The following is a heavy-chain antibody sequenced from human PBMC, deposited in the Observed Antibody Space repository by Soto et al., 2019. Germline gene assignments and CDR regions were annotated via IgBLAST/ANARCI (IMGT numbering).Heavy chain of an antibody. D-gene: IGHD2-21*01. V-gene: IGHV4-30-4*01. CDR2: VYYSGST. J-gene: IGHJ6*02. Sequence: SETLSLTCSVSGGSINSGDYHWTWIRQSPGKGLEWIGAVYYSGSTYYNPSLKSRITISVDTSKSQFSLRLRSVTAADTAVYYCAREFRNPSGGMDVWGQGTTVTVSS. CDR3: AREFRNPSGGMDV. CDR1: GGSINSGDYH.